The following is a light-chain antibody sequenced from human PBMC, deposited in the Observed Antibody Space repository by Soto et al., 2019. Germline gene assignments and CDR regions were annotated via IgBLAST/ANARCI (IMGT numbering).Light chain of an antibody. CDR1: QSVSSSY. J-gene: IGKJ1*01. Sequence: PGERATLSCRASQSVSSSYLAWYQQKPGQAPRLLIYGASSRATGTPDRFSGSGSGTDFTLTISRLEPEDFAVYYCQQYGSSPWTFGQGTKVEVK. V-gene: IGKV3-20*01. CDR2: GAS. CDR3: QQYGSSPWT.